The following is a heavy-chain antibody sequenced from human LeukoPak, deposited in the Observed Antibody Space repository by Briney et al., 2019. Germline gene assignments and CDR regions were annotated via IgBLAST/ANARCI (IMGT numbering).Heavy chain of an antibody. J-gene: IGHJ4*02. CDR3: AKGGAYGDYYFDY. V-gene: IGHV3-23*01. D-gene: IGHD4-17*01. CDR2: ISGSGDST. Sequence: PGGTLRLSCVVSGFTFSSYSMSWVRQAPGKGLEWASAISGSGDSTYYADSVKGRFTISRDNSKNTLYLQMNSLRAEDTAVYYCAKGGAYGDYYFDYWGQGTLVTVSS. CDR1: GFTFSSYS.